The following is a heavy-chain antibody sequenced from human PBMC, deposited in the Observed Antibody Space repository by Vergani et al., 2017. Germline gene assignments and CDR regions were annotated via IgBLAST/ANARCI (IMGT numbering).Heavy chain of an antibody. Sequence: QVQLVQSGAEVGKPGASVKISCKASGYTFTAYYIHWVRQAPEQGLEWVGVISPDGFSTFYAQKFPGRVTITRDTSTSTVYVEVTSLRSDDTAVYYCAREPPLTGFFDYWGQGTLVTVSS. D-gene: IGHD1-14*01. CDR3: AREPPLTGFFDY. CDR1: GYTFTAYY. CDR2: ISPDGFST. V-gene: IGHV1-46*03. J-gene: IGHJ4*02.